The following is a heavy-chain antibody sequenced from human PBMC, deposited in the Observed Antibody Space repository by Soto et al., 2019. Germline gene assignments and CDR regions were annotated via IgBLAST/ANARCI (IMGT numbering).Heavy chain of an antibody. D-gene: IGHD3-16*02. J-gene: IGHJ4*02. V-gene: IGHV4-31*03. CDR1: GGSISSGGYY. CDR3: AREVITFGGVIVRTYYFDY. CDR2: IYYSGIT. Sequence: QVQLQESGPGLVKPSQTLSLTCTVSGGSISSGGYYWSWIRQHPGKGLEWIGYIYYSGITYYNPSLKSRVTISVDTSKNQFSLKLSSVTAADTAVYYCAREVITFGGVIVRTYYFDYWGQGTLVTVSS.